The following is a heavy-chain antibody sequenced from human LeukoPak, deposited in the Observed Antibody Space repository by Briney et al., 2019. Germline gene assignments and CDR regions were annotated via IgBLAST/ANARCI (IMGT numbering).Heavy chain of an antibody. CDR2: ISDSGGST. CDR3: VRGYSFGPYGMDV. D-gene: IGHD2-15*01. V-gene: IGHV3-64D*09. Sequence: GGSLRLSCAASGFTFSSYAMHWVRQAPGKGLEYVSAISDSGGSTYYADSVKGRFTISRDNSKNTLYLQMSSLRAEDTAVYFCVRGYSFGPYGMDVWGQGTTVTVSS. J-gene: IGHJ6*02. CDR1: GFTFSSYA.